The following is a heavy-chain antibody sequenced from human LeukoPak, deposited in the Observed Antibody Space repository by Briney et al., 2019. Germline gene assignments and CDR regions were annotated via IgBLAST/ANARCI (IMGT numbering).Heavy chain of an antibody. D-gene: IGHD1-26*01. CDR1: GFSFSNYE. Sequence: PGGSLRLSCAASGFSFSNYELNWVRQAPGKGLEWVAYIDSRSRTIHYTDSVRGRFAISRDNAKNSVSLQRNSLRAEDTGIYYCARGKGLSGSYYSFDYWGQGTLVTVSS. V-gene: IGHV3-48*03. J-gene: IGHJ4*02. CDR3: ARGKGLSGSYYSFDY. CDR2: IDSRSRTI.